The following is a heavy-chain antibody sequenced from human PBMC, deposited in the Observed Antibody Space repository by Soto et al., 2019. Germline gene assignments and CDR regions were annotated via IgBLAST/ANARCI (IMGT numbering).Heavy chain of an antibody. V-gene: IGHV4-31*03. J-gene: IGHJ5*02. D-gene: IGHD3-10*01. CDR2: IYHSGST. CDR1: GASISSGGYY. Sequence: QVQPQESGPGLVKPLETLSLTCTVSGASISSGGYYWNWMRQHPGKGLEWIGYIYHSGSTNYNPSLKSRVTMSVDTSKNQFSLKLSYVTAADTALYYCARDSGHYGKGWFDPWGQGTLVTVSS. CDR3: ARDSGHYGKGWFDP.